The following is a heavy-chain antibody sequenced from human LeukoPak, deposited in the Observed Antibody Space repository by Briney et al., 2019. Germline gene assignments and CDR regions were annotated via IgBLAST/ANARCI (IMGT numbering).Heavy chain of an antibody. CDR1: GGSISNDDYS. D-gene: IGHD2-2*01. J-gene: IGHJ2*01. CDR2: IYYSGST. Sequence: SETLSLTCAVSGGSISNDDYSWSWIRQPPGKALEWIGYIYYSGSTYYNPSLKSRVTISVDTSKNQFSLKLSSVTAADTAVYYCARDRSTYWYFDLWGRGTLVTVSS. CDR3: ARDRSTYWYFDL. V-gene: IGHV4-30-4*07.